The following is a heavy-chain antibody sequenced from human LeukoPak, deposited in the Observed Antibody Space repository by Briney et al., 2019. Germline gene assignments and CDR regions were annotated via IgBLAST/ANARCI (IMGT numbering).Heavy chain of an antibody. CDR3: ASFSSGWYGNYFDY. Sequence: SETLSLTCTVSGGSISNSYYYWGWIRQPPGKGLEWIGIISYSGSAYYNPSLKSRVTISVDTSKNQFSLKLSSVTAADTAVYYCASFSSGWYGNYFDYWGQGTLVTVSS. J-gene: IGHJ4*02. CDR2: ISYSGSA. D-gene: IGHD6-19*01. V-gene: IGHV4-39*01. CDR1: GGSISNSYYY.